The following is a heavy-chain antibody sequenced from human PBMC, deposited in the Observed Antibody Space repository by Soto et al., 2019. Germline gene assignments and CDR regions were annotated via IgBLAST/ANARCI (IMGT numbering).Heavy chain of an antibody. CDR3: ATQRTNPVEGFDY. CDR2: IYYSGST. Sequence: SETLRVTCTLSGGSISIYYWSWIRQPPGKGLEWIGYIYYSGSTNYNPSLKSRVTISVDTSKNQFSLKLNSVTAADTAVYYCATQRTNPVEGFDYWGQGTLVTVSS. D-gene: IGHD1-7*01. V-gene: IGHV4-59*01. J-gene: IGHJ4*02. CDR1: GGSISIYY.